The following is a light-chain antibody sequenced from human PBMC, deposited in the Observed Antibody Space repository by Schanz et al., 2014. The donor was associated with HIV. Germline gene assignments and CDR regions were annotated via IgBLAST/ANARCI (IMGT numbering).Light chain of an antibody. CDR1: QTVSNN. CDR3: QQYDSSSWT. Sequence: EIVMTQSPGTLSVSPGERATLSCRASQTVSNNLAWYQQKPGQAPRLLIYGASTRVTGIPARFSGSGSGTEFTLTISSLQSEDFATYYCQQYDSSSWTFGLGTKVETK. J-gene: IGKJ1*01. V-gene: IGKV3-15*01. CDR2: GAS.